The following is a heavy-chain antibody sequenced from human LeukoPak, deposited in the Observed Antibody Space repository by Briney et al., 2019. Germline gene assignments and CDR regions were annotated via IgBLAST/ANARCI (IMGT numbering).Heavy chain of an antibody. D-gene: IGHD3-22*01. CDR1: GGTFSSYT. CDR2: IIPILGIA. CDR3: AREFYYYDSSGQIDY. V-gene: IGHV1-69*04. J-gene: IGHJ4*02. Sequence: GSSVKVSCKASGGTFSSYTISWVRQAPGQGLEWMGRIIPILGIANYAQKFQGRVTITADKSTSTAYMELSSLRSEDTAVYYCAREFYYYDSSGQIDYWGQGTLVTVSS.